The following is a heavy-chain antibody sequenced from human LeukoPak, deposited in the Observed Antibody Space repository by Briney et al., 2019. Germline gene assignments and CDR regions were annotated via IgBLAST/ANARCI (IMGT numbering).Heavy chain of an antibody. V-gene: IGHV3-7*05. J-gene: IGHJ4*02. D-gene: IGHD6-13*01. CDR2: IKEDGSEK. Sequence: QTGGSLRLSCAASGFTFDSYWMSWVRQAPGKGLEWVANIKEDGSEKYYVDSVKGRFTISRDNAKNSVYLQMNSLRAEDTAVYYCAREIGSAAQGRWGQGTLVIVSS. CDR3: AREIGSAAQGR. CDR1: GFTFDSYW.